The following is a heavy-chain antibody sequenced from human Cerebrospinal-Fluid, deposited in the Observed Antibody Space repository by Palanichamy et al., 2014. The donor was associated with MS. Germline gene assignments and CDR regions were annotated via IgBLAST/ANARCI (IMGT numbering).Heavy chain of an antibody. D-gene: IGHD4-17*01. J-gene: IGHJ4*02. CDR1: GFILSDYA. CDR2: IRSKGYRGTT. V-gene: IGHV3-49*04. CDR3: ARDPNDYGDPFDH. Sequence: EVQLVESGGGLVQPGRSLRLSCRGSGFILSDYALSWVRQAPGKGLEWVGFIRSKGYRGTTEYAASVKGRFIISRDDSKNIAYLQLNSLKTEDTAVYYCARDPNDYGDPFDHWGQGTLVTVSS.